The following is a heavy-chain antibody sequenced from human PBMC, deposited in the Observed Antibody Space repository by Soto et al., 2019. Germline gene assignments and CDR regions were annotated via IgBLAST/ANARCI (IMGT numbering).Heavy chain of an antibody. CDR1: GFTFSSYA. D-gene: IGHD2-2*01. V-gene: IGHV3-23*01. J-gene: IGHJ4*03. CDR3: AKSPTNCSSTSCYWWGYFDY. Sequence: GGSLRLSCAASGFTFSSYAMSWVRQAPGKGLEWVSAISGSGGSTYYADSVKGRFTISRDNSKNTLYLQMNSLRAEDTAVYYCAKSPTNCSSTSCYWWGYFDYWGQGTTVTVSS. CDR2: ISGSGGST.